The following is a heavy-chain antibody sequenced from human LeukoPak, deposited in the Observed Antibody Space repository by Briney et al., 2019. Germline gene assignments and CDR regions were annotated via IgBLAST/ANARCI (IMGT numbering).Heavy chain of an antibody. D-gene: IGHD6-19*01. V-gene: IGHV3-7*04. J-gene: IGHJ4*02. CDR1: GFTFSRDW. CDR2: IKQDGSEK. Sequence: GGSLRLSCAVSGFTFSRDWLNWGGQAPGKERGGWANIKQDGSEKYYVDSVKGRFTISKDNAKNSLYLQMNRLRAEDTAVYYCAGGASVDRWGEGSLVTVSS. CDR3: AGGASVDR.